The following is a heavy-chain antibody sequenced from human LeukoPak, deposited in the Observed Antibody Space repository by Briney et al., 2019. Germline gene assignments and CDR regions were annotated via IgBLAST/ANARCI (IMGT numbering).Heavy chain of an antibody. CDR3: AKELRTVIVAAAGSPFDY. Sequence: PGGSLRLSCAASGFTFSSYGMHWVRQAPGKGLEWVAVISYDGSNKYYADSVKGRFTISRDNSKNTLYLQMNSLRAEDTAVYYCAKELRTVIVAAAGSPFDYWGQGTLVTVSS. D-gene: IGHD6-13*01. CDR1: GFTFSSYG. J-gene: IGHJ4*02. V-gene: IGHV3-30*18. CDR2: ISYDGSNK.